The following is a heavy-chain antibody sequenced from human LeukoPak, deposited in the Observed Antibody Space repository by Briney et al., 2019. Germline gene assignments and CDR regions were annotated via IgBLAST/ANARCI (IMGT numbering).Heavy chain of an antibody. J-gene: IGHJ5*02. V-gene: IGHV1-69*13. CDR3: ARTANSSPRGWFDP. CDR2: IIPIFGTA. D-gene: IGHD6-13*01. CDR1: GGTFSSYA. Sequence: ASVKVSCKASGGTFSSYAISWVRQAPGQGLEWMGGIIPIFGTANYAQKFQGRVTITVDESTSTAYMELSSLRSEDTAVYYCARTANSSPRGWFDPWGQGTLVTVSS.